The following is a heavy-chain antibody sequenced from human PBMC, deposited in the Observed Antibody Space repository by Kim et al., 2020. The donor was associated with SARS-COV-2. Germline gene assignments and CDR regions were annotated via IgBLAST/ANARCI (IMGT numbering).Heavy chain of an antibody. CDR1: GFTFGDYA. Sequence: GGSLRLSCVASGFTFGDYAMHWVRQAPGKGLEWVSGISWNSGSIGYADSVKGRFTISRDNAKNSLYLQMNSLRAEDTALYYCAKAHGAAGTEEGYYFDYWGQGTLVTVSS. CDR3: AKAHGAAGTEEGYYFDY. CDR2: ISWNSGSI. V-gene: IGHV3-9*01. J-gene: IGHJ4*02. D-gene: IGHD1-1*01.